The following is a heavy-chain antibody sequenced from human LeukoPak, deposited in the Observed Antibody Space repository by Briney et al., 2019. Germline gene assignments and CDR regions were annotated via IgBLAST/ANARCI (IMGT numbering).Heavy chain of an antibody. CDR3: ARACFDGDYVDY. CDR2: MNPNSGNT. Sequence: GASVKVSCKASGYTFTSYDINWVRQAPGQGLEWMGWMNPNSGNTGYAQKFQGRVTMTRNTSISTAYMELSSLRSEDTAVYYCARACFDGDYVDYWGQGTLVTVSS. D-gene: IGHD4-17*01. CDR1: GYTFTSYD. V-gene: IGHV1-8*01. J-gene: IGHJ4*02.